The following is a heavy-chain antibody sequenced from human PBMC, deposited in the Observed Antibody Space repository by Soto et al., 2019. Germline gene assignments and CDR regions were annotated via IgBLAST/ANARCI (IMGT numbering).Heavy chain of an antibody. CDR1: GGSISSYY. J-gene: IGHJ4*02. Sequence: QVQLQESGPGLVKPSETLSLTCTVSGGSISSYYWSWIRQPPGQGLEWIGYIYYSGSTNYNPSLKSRVTISVDTSKNQFSLKLSSVTAADTAVYYCARERSNYDSSGYYWDIFDYWGQGTLVTVSS. CDR2: IYYSGST. CDR3: ARERSNYDSSGYYWDIFDY. V-gene: IGHV4-59*01. D-gene: IGHD3-22*01.